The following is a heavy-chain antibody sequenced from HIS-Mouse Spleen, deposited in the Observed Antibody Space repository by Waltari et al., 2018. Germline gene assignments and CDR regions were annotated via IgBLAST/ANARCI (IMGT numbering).Heavy chain of an antibody. CDR3: AREIPYSSSWYDWYFDL. V-gene: IGHV4-39*07. CDR1: GGSISSSSYY. CDR2: IYSSGST. Sequence: QLQLQESGPGLVKPSETLSLTCTVSGGSISSSSYYWGWIRQPPGQGLEWIGRIYSSGSTYYNPSLKGRVTISVDTSKNQFSLKLSSVTAADTAVYYCAREIPYSSSWYDWYFDLWGRGTLVTVSS. D-gene: IGHD6-13*01. J-gene: IGHJ2*01.